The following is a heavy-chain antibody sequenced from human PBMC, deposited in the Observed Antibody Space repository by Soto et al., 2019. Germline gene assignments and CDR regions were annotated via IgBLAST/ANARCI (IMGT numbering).Heavy chain of an antibody. Sequence: QVQLVQSGAEVKKPGASVKVSCKASGYTFTGYYMHWVRQAPGQGLEWMGWINPNSGGTNYAQKFQGWVTMTRDTSISTAYMELSRLRSDGTAVYYCARDGGDGTTQGAGFDPWGQGTLVTVSS. D-gene: IGHD3-16*01. CDR1: GYTFTGYY. J-gene: IGHJ5*02. CDR2: INPNSGGT. V-gene: IGHV1-2*04. CDR3: ARDGGDGTTQGAGFDP.